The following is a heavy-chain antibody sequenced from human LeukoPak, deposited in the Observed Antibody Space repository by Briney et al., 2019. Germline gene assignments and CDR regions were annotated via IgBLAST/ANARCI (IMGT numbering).Heavy chain of an antibody. V-gene: IGHV3-74*01. Sequence: PGGSLRLSCAASGSTFSSYWMHWFRQAPGKGLVWVSRINSDGSSTNYADSVKGRFTISRDNAKNTMYLQMHSLRVEDTAVYYCARREGYCSGGTCYYDYWGQGTLVTVSS. CDR2: INSDGSST. CDR1: GSTFSSYW. J-gene: IGHJ4*02. D-gene: IGHD2-15*01. CDR3: ARREGYCSGGTCYYDY.